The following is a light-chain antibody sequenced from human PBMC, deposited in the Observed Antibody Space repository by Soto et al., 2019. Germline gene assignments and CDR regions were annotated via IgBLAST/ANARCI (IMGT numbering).Light chain of an antibody. J-gene: IGLJ1*01. CDR3: QSYDSYLSHFYV. CDR1: SSSIGAGYD. CDR2: GNN. Sequence: QSVLTQPPSVSGAPGQGVTISCTGSSSSIGAGYDVHWYQQVPGTAPKLLIYGNNNRPSGVPDRFSGSKPGTSASLAITGLQAEDEADYYCQSYDSYLSHFYVFGTGTEVTVL. V-gene: IGLV1-40*01.